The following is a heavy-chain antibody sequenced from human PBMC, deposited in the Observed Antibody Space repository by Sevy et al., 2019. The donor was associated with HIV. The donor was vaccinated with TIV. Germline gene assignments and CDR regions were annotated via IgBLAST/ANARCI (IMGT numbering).Heavy chain of an antibody. CDR2: IRNKAYDGTT. CDR1: GFTFGDYA. Sequence: GGSLRLSCKASGFTFGDYAMSWFRQAPGKGLEWVGFIRNKAYDGTTEYAASVKGRFTISRDDSKSIAYLQMNSLKTEDTAVYYCTRDPTVGIAVAGNWYDPWGQGPLVTVSS. CDR3: TRDPTVGIAVAGNWYDP. D-gene: IGHD6-19*01. J-gene: IGHJ5*02. V-gene: IGHV3-49*03.